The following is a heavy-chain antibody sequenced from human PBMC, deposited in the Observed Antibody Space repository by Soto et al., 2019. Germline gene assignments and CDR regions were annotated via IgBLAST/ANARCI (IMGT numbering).Heavy chain of an antibody. CDR1: GFTFSSYG. J-gene: IGHJ6*02. CDR3: AKDHSVIAVATSYYYYGMDV. Sequence: QVQLVESGGGVVQPGRSLRLSCAASGFTFSSYGMHWVRQAPGKGLEWVAVISYDGSNKYYADYVKGRFTISRDNSKNTLYLQMNSLRAEDTGVYYCAKDHSVIAVATSYYYYGMDVWGQGTTVTVSS. V-gene: IGHV3-30*18. CDR2: ISYDGSNK. D-gene: IGHD6-19*01.